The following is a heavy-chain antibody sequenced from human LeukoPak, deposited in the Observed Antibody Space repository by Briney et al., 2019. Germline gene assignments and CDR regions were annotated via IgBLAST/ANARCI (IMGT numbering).Heavy chain of an antibody. D-gene: IGHD4/OR15-4a*01. CDR2: ITHSGST. Sequence: SETLSLTCGAYGGSFSGYYWSWIRQSTGKGLEWIGEITHSGSTRYNPSLKSRVTISVDRSKNQFSLKLSSVTVADTAVYYCARHADYDSNWFDPWGQGTQVTVSS. V-gene: IGHV4-34*01. CDR1: GGSFSGYY. CDR3: ARHADYDSNWFDP. J-gene: IGHJ5*02.